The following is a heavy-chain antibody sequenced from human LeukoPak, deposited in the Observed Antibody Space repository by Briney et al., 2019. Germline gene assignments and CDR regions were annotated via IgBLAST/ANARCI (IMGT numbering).Heavy chain of an antibody. CDR3: ARGGMYDSYYFFYMDV. CDR2: ISYDGYNK. Sequence: GGSLRLSCAASGFTFSGYAVHCVRQAPGKGLQWVAAISYDGYNKYYADSLKGRFTISRENSKNTLWLQMNSLRAEDTAVYYCARGGMYDSYYFFYMDVWGKGTTVTVSS. D-gene: IGHD3-22*01. V-gene: IGHV3-30*01. J-gene: IGHJ6*03. CDR1: GFTFSGYA.